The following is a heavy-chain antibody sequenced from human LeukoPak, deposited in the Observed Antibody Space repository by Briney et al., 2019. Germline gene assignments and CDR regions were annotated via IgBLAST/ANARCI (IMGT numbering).Heavy chain of an antibody. Sequence: GASVKVSCEASGYTFTSYGISWVRQAPGQGLEWMGWISAYNGNTNYAQKLQGRVTITTDTSTSTAYMELRGLRSDDTAVYYCARAGYCSGGSCYSIGYWGQGTLVTVSS. CDR3: ARAGYCSGGSCYSIGY. J-gene: IGHJ4*02. V-gene: IGHV1-18*01. D-gene: IGHD2-15*01. CDR1: GYTFTSYG. CDR2: ISAYNGNT.